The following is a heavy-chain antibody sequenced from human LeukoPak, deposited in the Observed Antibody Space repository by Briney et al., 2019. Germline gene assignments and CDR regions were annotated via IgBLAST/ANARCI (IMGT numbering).Heavy chain of an antibody. Sequence: PGGSLRLSCVASGFTFSSYSMNWVRQAPGKGLEWVSSISSSSGYIYYADSMKGRFTISRDNAENSLYLQMNSLRAEDTAVYYCARDQSGYSAGWYYYYMDVWGKGTTVTVSS. V-gene: IGHV3-21*01. CDR2: ISSSSGYI. D-gene: IGHD5-12*01. CDR3: ARDQSGYSAGWYYYYMDV. J-gene: IGHJ6*03. CDR1: GFTFSSYS.